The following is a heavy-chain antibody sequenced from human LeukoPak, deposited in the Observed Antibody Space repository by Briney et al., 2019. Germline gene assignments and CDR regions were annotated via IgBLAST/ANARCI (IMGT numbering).Heavy chain of an antibody. D-gene: IGHD3-22*01. Sequence: PSETLSLTCTVSGGSISSYYWSWIRQPPGKGLEWIGYIYYSGSTNYNPPLKSRVTISVDTSKNQFSLKLSSVTAADTAVYYCARGTYYYDSSGYYLKNYFDYWGQGTLVTVSS. CDR1: GGSISSYY. J-gene: IGHJ4*02. CDR3: ARGTYYYDSSGYYLKNYFDY. V-gene: IGHV4-59*01. CDR2: IYYSGST.